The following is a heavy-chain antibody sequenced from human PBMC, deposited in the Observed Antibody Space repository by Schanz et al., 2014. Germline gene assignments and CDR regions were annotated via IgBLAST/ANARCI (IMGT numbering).Heavy chain of an antibody. V-gene: IGHV4-30-4*07. D-gene: IGHD6-13*01. CDR1: GGSISSGGYT. CDR2: IYYSGST. Sequence: QLELQESGPGLVKPSETLSLTCTVSGGSISSGGYTWSWIRQPPGKGLEWIGYIYYSGSTYYNPSLKSRVTISVETSKNQFSLMLGSVTAADTAVYYCARAAGPVDYWGQGTLVTVSS. CDR3: ARAAGPVDY. J-gene: IGHJ4*02.